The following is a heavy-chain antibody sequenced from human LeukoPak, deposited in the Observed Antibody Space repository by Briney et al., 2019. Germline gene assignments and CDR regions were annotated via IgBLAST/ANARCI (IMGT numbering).Heavy chain of an antibody. V-gene: IGHV1-69*06. Sequence: GASVKVSCKASGYTFTSYGISWVRQAPGQGLEWMGGIIPIFGTANYAQKFQGRVAITADKSTSTAYMELSSLRSEDTAVYYCARDRPHHGCSGGSCYRGYYYYYYMDVWGKGTTVTVSS. CDR2: IIPIFGTA. CDR1: GYTFTSYG. D-gene: IGHD2-15*01. J-gene: IGHJ6*03. CDR3: ARDRPHHGCSGGSCYRGYYYYYYMDV.